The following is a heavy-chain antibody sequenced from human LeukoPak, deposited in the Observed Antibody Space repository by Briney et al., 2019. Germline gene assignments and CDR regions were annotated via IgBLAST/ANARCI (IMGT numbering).Heavy chain of an antibody. CDR1: GFTATDNY. CDR3: ARGYYNTLTGDYYFDY. D-gene: IGHD3-9*01. Sequence: GGSLRLSCAASGFTATDNYMNWVRQSSGKGLEWVSVIYGGGDTNYADSVKGRFTISRDNSKNTVYLQMNSLRAEDTAVYYCARGYYNTLTGDYYFDYWGQGTQVTVSS. J-gene: IGHJ4*02. CDR2: IYGGGDT. V-gene: IGHV3-53*01.